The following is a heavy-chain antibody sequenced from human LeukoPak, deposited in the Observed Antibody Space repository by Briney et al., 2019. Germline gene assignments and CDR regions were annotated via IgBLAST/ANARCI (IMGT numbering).Heavy chain of an antibody. J-gene: IGHJ4*02. V-gene: IGHV1-69*05. Sequence: ASVTVSCKASGGTFSSYAISWVRQAPGQGLEWMGGIIPIFGTANYAQKFQGRVTMTRNTSISTAYMELSSLRSEDTAVYYCARGRADFDYWGQGTLVTVSS. CDR3: ARGRADFDY. CDR1: GGTFSSYA. CDR2: IIPIFGTA.